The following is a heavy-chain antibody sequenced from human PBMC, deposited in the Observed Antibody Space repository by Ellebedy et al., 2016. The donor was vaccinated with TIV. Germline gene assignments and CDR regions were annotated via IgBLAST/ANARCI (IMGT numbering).Heavy chain of an antibody. D-gene: IGHD3-10*01. CDR3: ASRSGSYPPKIDY. CDR1: GFTFSSYA. J-gene: IGHJ4*02. V-gene: IGHV3-23*01. CDR2: ISGSGGST. Sequence: GGSLRLXCAASGFTFSSYAMSWVRQAPGKGLEWVSAISGSGGSTYYADSVKGRFTISRDNSKNTLYLQMNSLRAEDTDVYYCASRSGSYPPKIDYWGQGTPVTVSS.